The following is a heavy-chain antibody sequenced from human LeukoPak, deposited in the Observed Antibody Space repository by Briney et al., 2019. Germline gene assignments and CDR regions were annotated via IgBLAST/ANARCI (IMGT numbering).Heavy chain of an antibody. CDR2: ISSTSIYI. CDR3: ARGLTCAGGSCYGDY. J-gene: IGHJ4*02. Sequence: GGSLRLSCATSGFTFSSYAMSWVRQAPGKGLEWVSSISSTSIYISYADSVKGRFTISRDNAKNSLYLQMNSLRDEDTAIYYCARGLTCAGGSCYGDYWGQGTLVTVSS. D-gene: IGHD2-15*01. CDR1: GFTFSSYA. V-gene: IGHV3-21*01.